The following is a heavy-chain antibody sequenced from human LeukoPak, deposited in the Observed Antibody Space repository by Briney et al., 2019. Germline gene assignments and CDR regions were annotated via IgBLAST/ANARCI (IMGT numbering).Heavy chain of an antibody. CDR1: GGSISDYY. Sequence: SETLSLTCTISGGSISDYYWSWIRQPPGKGLEWIGYVYYSGSTKYNPSLNRRVTISSDTSKKQLSLKVTSVTAADTAVYYCARRRAVPGHYYFDYWGQGILVTVSS. CDR3: ARRRAVPGHYYFDY. CDR2: VYYSGST. J-gene: IGHJ4*02. V-gene: IGHV4-59*08. D-gene: IGHD3-10*01.